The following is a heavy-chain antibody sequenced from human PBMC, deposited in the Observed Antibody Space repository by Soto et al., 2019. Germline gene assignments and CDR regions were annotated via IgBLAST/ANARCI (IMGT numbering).Heavy chain of an antibody. V-gene: IGHV1-3*01. D-gene: IGHD3-22*01. CDR1: GYIFTSYA. J-gene: IGHJ4*02. Sequence: KVSCKASGYIFTSYAMHWVRQAPGQRPEWMGWINAGNGNTKYSQNFQDRVTFTRDTSASTIYMDLSRLTSEDTAVYYCATYYYDSSGYSQYYFDYWGQGTLVTVSS. CDR2: INAGNGNT. CDR3: ATYYYDSSGYSQYYFDY.